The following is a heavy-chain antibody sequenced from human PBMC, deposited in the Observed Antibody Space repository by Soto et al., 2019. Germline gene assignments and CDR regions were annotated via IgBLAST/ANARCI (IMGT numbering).Heavy chain of an antibody. D-gene: IGHD2-8*01. Sequence: PGGSLRLSCAASGFTFSNYGMHWVRQTPGKGLEWVAVISYDGSHQFYTDSVKGRFTISRDNSKNTLYPQMNSLKTEDTAMYYCAKDPKCCTIGSHFLDNWFDPWGQGTLVTVSS. CDR3: AKDPKCCTIGSHFLDNWFDP. CDR1: GFTFSNYG. J-gene: IGHJ5*02. CDR2: ISYDGSHQ. V-gene: IGHV3-30*18.